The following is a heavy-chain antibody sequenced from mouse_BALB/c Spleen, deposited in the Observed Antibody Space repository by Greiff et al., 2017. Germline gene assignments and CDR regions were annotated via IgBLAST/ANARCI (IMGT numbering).Heavy chain of an antibody. CDR1: GFTFSSFG. CDR2: ISSGSSTI. CDR3: ARSRDGNYVDYYAMDY. D-gene: IGHD2-1*01. Sequence: EVMLVESGGGLVQPGGSRKLSCAASGFTFSSFGMHWVRQAPEKGLEWVAYISSGSSTIYYADTVKGRFTISRDNPKNTLFLQMTSLRSEDTAMYYCARSRDGNYVDYYAMDYWGQGTSVTVSS. J-gene: IGHJ4*01. V-gene: IGHV5-17*02.